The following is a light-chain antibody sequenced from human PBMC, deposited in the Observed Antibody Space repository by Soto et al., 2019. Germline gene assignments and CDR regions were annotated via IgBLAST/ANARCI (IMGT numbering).Light chain of an antibody. J-gene: IGKJ2*01. CDR1: QSVSNN. CDR2: DAS. Sequence: EIVLTQSPATLSSSPGERATLSCRASQSVSNNLGWYQQKPGQAPRLLIYDASNRATDIPARFSGSGSGTDFTLTINSLEPEDFAVYYCQHRSNWPRTFGQGTKLEIK. CDR3: QHRSNWPRT. V-gene: IGKV3-11*01.